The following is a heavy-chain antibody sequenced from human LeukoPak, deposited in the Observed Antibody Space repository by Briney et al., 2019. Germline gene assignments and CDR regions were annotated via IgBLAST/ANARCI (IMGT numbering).Heavy chain of an antibody. V-gene: IGHV4-59*12. CDR3: ARGIAVAHFDY. D-gene: IGHD6-19*01. Sequence: SETLSLTCTISRGSISSYYWSWIRQPPGKGLEWIGCISYTGSTNYNPSLKSRVTISVDKSKNQFSLKLSSVTAADTAVYYCARGIAVAHFDYWGQGTLVTVSS. CDR1: RGSISSYY. CDR2: ISYTGST. J-gene: IGHJ4*02.